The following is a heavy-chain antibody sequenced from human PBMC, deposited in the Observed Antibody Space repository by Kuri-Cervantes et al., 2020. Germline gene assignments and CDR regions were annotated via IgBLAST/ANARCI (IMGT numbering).Heavy chain of an antibody. CDR2: ISAYNGNT. CDR3: ARAGGHYDYVWGSYRLTYFDY. D-gene: IGHD3-16*02. J-gene: IGHJ4*02. CDR1: GYTFTSYG. V-gene: IGHV1-18*01. Sequence: ASVKVSCKASGYTFTSYGISWVRQAPGQGPEWMGWISAYNGNTNYAQKLQGRVTMTTDTSTSTAYMELRSLRSDDTAVYYCARAGGHYDYVWGSYRLTYFDYWGQGTLVTVSS.